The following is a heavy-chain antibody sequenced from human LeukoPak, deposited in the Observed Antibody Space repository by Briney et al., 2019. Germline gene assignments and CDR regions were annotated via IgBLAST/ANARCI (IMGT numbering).Heavy chain of an antibody. CDR1: GFTVSSNY. CDR3: ARDSSGWYYYYYMDV. V-gene: IGHV3-66*01. J-gene: IGHJ6*03. CDR2: IYSGGST. D-gene: IGHD6-19*01. Sequence: GGSLRLSCAASGFTVSSNYMSWVRQAPGKGLEWVSVIYSGGSTYYADSVKSRFTISRDNSKNTLYLQMNSLRAEDTAVYYCARDSSGWYYYYYMDVWGKGTTVTVSS.